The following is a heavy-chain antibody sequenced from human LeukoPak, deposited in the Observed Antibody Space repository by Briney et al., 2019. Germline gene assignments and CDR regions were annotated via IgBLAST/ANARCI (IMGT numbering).Heavy chain of an antibody. V-gene: IGHV4-39*07. CDR2: INHSGST. CDR3: ARAGTVTTFDY. D-gene: IGHD4-17*01. Sequence: SETLSLTCTVSGGSISTSNYYWSWIRQPPGKGLEWIGEINHSGSTNYNPSLKSRVTISVDTSKNQFSLKLSSVTAADTAVYYCARAGTVTTFDYWGQGTLVTVSS. J-gene: IGHJ4*02. CDR1: GGSISTSNYY.